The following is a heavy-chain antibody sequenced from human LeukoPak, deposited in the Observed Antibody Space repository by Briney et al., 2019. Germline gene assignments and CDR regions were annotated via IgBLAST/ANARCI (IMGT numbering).Heavy chain of an antibody. V-gene: IGHV4-59*01. Sequence: SETLSLTCTVSGGSISSYYWSWIRQPPGKGLEWIGYIYYSGSTNYNPSLKSRVTISVDTSKNQFSLKLSSVTAADTAVYYCARAAVDNFDWLLSTPNWFDPWGQGTLVTVSS. D-gene: IGHD3-9*01. CDR1: GGSISSYY. J-gene: IGHJ5*02. CDR2: IYYSGST. CDR3: ARAAVDNFDWLLSTPNWFDP.